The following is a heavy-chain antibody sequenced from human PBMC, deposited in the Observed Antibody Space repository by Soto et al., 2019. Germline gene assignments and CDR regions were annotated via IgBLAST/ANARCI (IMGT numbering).Heavy chain of an antibody. D-gene: IGHD1-7*01. CDR3: AGAPNWDYFDP. Sequence: SETLSLTCTVSSCSISTYYGSWIRQPPGKGLEWIGYIYYTGSTNYNPSLKTRVAISMDTSKNQFSLNLSSVTAADTAVYYCAGAPNWDYFDPWGQGNLVTVSS. CDR2: IYYTGST. V-gene: IGHV4-59*01. CDR1: SCSISTYY. J-gene: IGHJ5*02.